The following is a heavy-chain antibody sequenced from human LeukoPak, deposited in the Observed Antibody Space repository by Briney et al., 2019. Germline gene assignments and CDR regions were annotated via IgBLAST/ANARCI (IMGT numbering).Heavy chain of an antibody. D-gene: IGHD2-2*01. J-gene: IGHJ4*02. CDR3: ARYCCSTSCQTPGRSGDY. CDR1: GGSFSGYY. CDR2: INHSGST. Sequence: SETLSLTCAVYGGSFSGYYWSWIRQPPGKGLEWIGEINHSGSTNYNPSLKSRVTISVDTSKNQFSLKLSSVTAADTAVYCCARYCCSTSCQTPGRSGDYWGQGTLVTVSS. V-gene: IGHV4-34*01.